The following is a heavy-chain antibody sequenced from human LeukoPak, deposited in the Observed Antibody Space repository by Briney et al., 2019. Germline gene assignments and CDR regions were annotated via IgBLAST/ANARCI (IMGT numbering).Heavy chain of an antibody. CDR2: ITWDSTNT. CDR1: GFKFADAP. D-gene: IGHD5-24*01. V-gene: IGHV3-43*01. J-gene: IGHJ3*02. Sequence: GGSLRLSCTASGFKFADAPMHWVRHSPGKGLEWIALITWDSTNTYYADSVKGRFTISRDDSRNTLYLQMNSLRSDDTALYYCAKDVSFRRGHNFDASDIWGLGALVTVSS. CDR3: AKDVSFRRGHNFDASDI.